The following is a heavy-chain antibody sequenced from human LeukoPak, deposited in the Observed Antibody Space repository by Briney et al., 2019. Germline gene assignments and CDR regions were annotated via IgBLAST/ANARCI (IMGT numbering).Heavy chain of an antibody. Sequence: PSETLSLTCAVYGGSFRGYYWSWIRQPPGKGLEWIGEINHSGSTNYNPSLKSRVTISVDTSKNQFSLKLSSVTAADTAVYYCARGGPYYDILTGYYKPPRHFDPWGQGTLVTVSS. CDR2: INHSGST. V-gene: IGHV4-34*01. CDR1: GGSFRGYY. CDR3: ARGGPYYDILTGYYKPPRHFDP. J-gene: IGHJ5*02. D-gene: IGHD3-9*01.